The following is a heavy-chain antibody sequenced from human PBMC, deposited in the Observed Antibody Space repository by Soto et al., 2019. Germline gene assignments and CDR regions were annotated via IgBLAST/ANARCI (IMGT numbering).Heavy chain of an antibody. V-gene: IGHV6-1*01. D-gene: IGHD2-15*01. Sequence: SQTLSLTCAISGDSVSSNTAAWNWIRSSPSRGLEWLGRTYYRSNWRHDYAVSVKSRITVNPDTSKNHFSLQLNSVTPDDTAVYYCARGGAGSGSDLWGQGTPVPVSP. CDR3: ARGGAGSGSDL. J-gene: IGHJ5*02. CDR1: GDSVSSNTAA. CDR2: TYYRSNWRH.